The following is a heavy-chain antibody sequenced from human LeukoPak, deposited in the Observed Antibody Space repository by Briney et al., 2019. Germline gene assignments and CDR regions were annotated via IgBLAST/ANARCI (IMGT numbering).Heavy chain of an antibody. D-gene: IGHD3-22*01. V-gene: IGHV3-30*04. Sequence: PGGSLRLSCAASGFTFSSYAMHWVRQAPGKGLEWVAVISYDGSNKYYADSVKGRFTISRDNSKNTLYLQMNSLRAEDTAVYYCARGDSSGYYGQYFDYWGQGTLVTVSS. J-gene: IGHJ4*02. CDR2: ISYDGSNK. CDR3: ARGDSSGYYGQYFDY. CDR1: GFTFSSYA.